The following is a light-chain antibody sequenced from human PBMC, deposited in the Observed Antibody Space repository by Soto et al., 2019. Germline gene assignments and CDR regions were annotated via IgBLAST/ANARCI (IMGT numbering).Light chain of an antibody. CDR2: AAS. V-gene: IGKV3-20*01. J-gene: IGKJ1*01. Sequence: EIVLTQSPGTLSLSPGEGATLSCRASHSVTSNYLAWYQQKPGQAPRLLIYAASGRASGIPDRFSGSGSGTDFILTISRLEPEDFAVYYCQQYGSSPQTFGQGTRVDIK. CDR3: QQYGSSPQT. CDR1: HSVTSNY.